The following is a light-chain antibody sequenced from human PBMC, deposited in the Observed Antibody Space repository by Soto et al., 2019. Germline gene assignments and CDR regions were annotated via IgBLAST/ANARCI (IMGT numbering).Light chain of an antibody. V-gene: IGKV3-15*01. CDR1: QSVSGSY. CDR2: DAS. CDR3: QQYNNWPST. Sequence: ENLLTQSPGTLSLSPGERATLSCRASQSVSGSYLAWYQQKPGQAPRLLIYDASTRATGIPARFSGSGSGTEFTLTISSLQSEDFAVYYCQQYNNWPSTFGQGTRLEIK. J-gene: IGKJ5*01.